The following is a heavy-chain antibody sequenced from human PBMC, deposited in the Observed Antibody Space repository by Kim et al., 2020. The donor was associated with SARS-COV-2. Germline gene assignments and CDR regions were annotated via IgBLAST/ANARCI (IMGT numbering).Heavy chain of an antibody. CDR1: GGSISSGGYY. CDR3: ARGKLGHRGYAHYYYYMDV. CDR2: IYYSGST. Sequence: SETLSLTCTVSGGSISSGGYYWSWIRQHPGKGLEWIGYIYYSGSTYYNPSLKSRVTISVDTSKNQFSLKLSSVTAADTAVYYCARGKLGHRGYAHYYYYMDVWGKGTTVTVSS. D-gene: IGHD3-22*01. J-gene: IGHJ6*03. V-gene: IGHV4-31*03.